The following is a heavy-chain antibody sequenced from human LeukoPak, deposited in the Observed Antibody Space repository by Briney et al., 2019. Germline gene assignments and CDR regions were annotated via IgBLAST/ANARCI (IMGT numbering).Heavy chain of an antibody. CDR1: GFTFSSYE. J-gene: IGHJ4*02. CDR3: AKAAQKSLVVVAATFDY. D-gene: IGHD2-15*01. V-gene: IGHV3-23*01. CDR2: ISGSGGST. Sequence: GGSLRLSCAASGFTFSSYEMNWVRQAPGKGLEWVSAISGSGGSTYYADSVKGRFTISRDNSKNTLYLQMNSLRAEDTAVYYCAKAAQKSLVVVAATFDYWGQGTLVTVSS.